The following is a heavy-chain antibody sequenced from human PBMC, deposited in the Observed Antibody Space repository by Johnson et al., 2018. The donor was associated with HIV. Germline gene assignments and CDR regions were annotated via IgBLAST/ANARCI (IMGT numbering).Heavy chain of an antibody. J-gene: IGHJ3*02. D-gene: IGHD2-15*01. CDR2: ISYDGSNK. V-gene: IGHV3-30-3*01. Sequence: QVQLVESGGGVVQPGGSLRLSCAASGFTFSSCAMHWVRQAPGQGLEWVAVISYDGSNKYYADSVKGRFTISRDNSNNTLYVQMNSLRAEDTAVYCCATPQGWSTLDACDICGQGRMVTVSS. CDR1: GFTFSSCA. CDR3: ATPQGWSTLDACDI.